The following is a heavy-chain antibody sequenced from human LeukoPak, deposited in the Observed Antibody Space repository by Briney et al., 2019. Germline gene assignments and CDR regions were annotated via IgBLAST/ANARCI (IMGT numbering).Heavy chain of an antibody. J-gene: IGHJ6*02. V-gene: IGHV4-61*01. CDR2: IYYSGST. CDR1: GGSVSSGSYY. D-gene: IGHD6-13*01. Sequence: SESLALTCTVSGGSVSSGSYYWSWIRQPPGKGLEWIGYIYYSGSTNYNPSLKSRVTISVDTSKNQFSLKLSSITAADTAVYYCARAGYSSGWYAAYYYYGMAVWGQGTTVTVSS. CDR3: ARAGYSSGWYAAYYYYGMAV.